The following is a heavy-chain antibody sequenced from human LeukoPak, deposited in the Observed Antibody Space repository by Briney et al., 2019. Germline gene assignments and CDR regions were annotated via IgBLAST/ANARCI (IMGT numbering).Heavy chain of an antibody. CDR3: VRDRCSSTSCHDSPNWFDP. CDR2: ISWNSGSI. J-gene: IGHJ5*02. CDR1: GFTFDDYA. V-gene: IGHV3-9*03. Sequence: PGGSLRLSCAASGFTFDDYAMHWVRQAPGKGLEWVSGISWNSGSIGYADSVKGRFTISRDNAKNSLYLQMNSLRAEDMALYYCVRDRCSSTSCHDSPNWFDPWGQGTLVTVSS. D-gene: IGHD2-2*01.